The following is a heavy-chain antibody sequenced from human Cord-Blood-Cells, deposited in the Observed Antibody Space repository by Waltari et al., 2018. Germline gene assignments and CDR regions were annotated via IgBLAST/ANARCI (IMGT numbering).Heavy chain of an antibody. CDR3: ATDGPFKIQYSSSYGMDV. Sequence: QVQLVQSGAEVKKPGASVKVSCKVSGYTLTELSMHWVRQAPGKGLEWMGGFDPEDGETNYAQKFQGRVTMTEDTSTDTAYMELSSLRSEDTAVYYCATDGPFKIQYSSSYGMDVWGQGTTVTVSS. V-gene: IGHV1-24*01. CDR1: GYTLTELS. D-gene: IGHD6-6*01. J-gene: IGHJ6*02. CDR2: FDPEDGET.